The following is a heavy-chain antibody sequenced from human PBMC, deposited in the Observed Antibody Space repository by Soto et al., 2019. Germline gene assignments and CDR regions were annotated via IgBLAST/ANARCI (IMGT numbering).Heavy chain of an antibody. D-gene: IGHD3-3*01. CDR3: ARVFPDGWVEPGVVRGYLDT. CDR2: IIPIVGTT. J-gene: IGHJ4*02. CDR1: ADSFSSYG. Sequence: QVQLVQSGAEVKEPGSAVKVSCKAPADSFSSYGISWVRQAPGQGLEWMGGIIPIVGTTNYAEKFQGRVTITADESTNTAYMELSSLRSEDTALYYCARVFPDGWVEPGVVRGYLDTWGRGTLVTVSS. V-gene: IGHV1-69*01.